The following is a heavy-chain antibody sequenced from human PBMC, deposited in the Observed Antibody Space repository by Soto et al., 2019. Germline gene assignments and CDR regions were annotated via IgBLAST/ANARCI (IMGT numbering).Heavy chain of an antibody. J-gene: IGHJ5*02. V-gene: IGHV4-59*01. Sequence: QVQLQESGPGLVKPSETLSLTCTVSGGSISSYYWSWIRQPPGKGLEWIGYIYYSGSTNYNPSLKSRVTISVDTSKNQFSLKLSSVTAADTAVYYCARWVDTGGDDNWFDPWGQGTLVTVSS. CDR2: IYYSGST. CDR1: GGSISSYY. D-gene: IGHD3-10*01. CDR3: ARWVDTGGDDNWFDP.